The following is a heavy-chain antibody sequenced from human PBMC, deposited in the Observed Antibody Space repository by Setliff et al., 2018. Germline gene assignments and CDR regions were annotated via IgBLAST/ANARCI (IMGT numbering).Heavy chain of an antibody. V-gene: IGHV7-4-1*02. J-gene: IGHJ6*03. CDR1: GYTFNNYA. Sequence: ASVKVSCKASGYTFNNYAINWVRQAPGQGLEWMGWINTDTGNPTSAQGFTGRFVFSLDTSVSTAYLQISSLKAEDTAIYYCARATRFGTIKYRGDYYMDVWGKGTTVTVSS. D-gene: IGHD3-10*01. CDR2: INTDTGNP. CDR3: ARATRFGTIKYRGDYYMDV.